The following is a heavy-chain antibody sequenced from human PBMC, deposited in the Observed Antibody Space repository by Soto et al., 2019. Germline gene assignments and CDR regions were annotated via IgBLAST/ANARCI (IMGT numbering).Heavy chain of an antibody. J-gene: IGHJ3*02. V-gene: IGHV3-74*01. CDR1: GFTFSYYW. CDR3: ASVDLVAFDI. CDR2: IHSDGSST. D-gene: IGHD3-9*01. Sequence: EVQLVESGGGLVQPGESLRLSCAASGFTFSYYWMHWVRQAPGKGLVWVSRIHSDGSSTTYADSVKGRFTISRDNARNTVYLQMTSLTVEDTALYYSASVDLVAFDICGHGTLVTVSS.